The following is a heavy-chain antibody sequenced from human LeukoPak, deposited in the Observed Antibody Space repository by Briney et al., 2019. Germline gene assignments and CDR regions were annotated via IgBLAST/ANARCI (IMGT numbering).Heavy chain of an antibody. CDR2: IIPIFGTA. D-gene: IGHD5-18*01. V-gene: IGHV1-69*05. J-gene: IGHJ4*02. CDR1: GGTFSSYA. CDR3: ARERDTAMVIDY. Sequence: ASVKVSCKASGGTFSSYAISWVRQAPGQGLEWMGRIIPIFGTANYAQKFQGRVTITTDESTSTAYMELSSLRSEDTAVYYCARERDTAMVIDYWGQGTLVTVSS.